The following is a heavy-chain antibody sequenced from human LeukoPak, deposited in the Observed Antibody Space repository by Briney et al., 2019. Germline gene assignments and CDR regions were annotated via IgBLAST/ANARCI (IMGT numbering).Heavy chain of an antibody. J-gene: IGHJ5*02. D-gene: IGHD3-22*01. CDR1: GVTISSYY. V-gene: IGHV4-59*12. CDR3: ARAERITMIFQTSRASGPGSNWFDP. CDR2: IYYSGST. Sequence: MSAETLSLTCTVSGVTISSYYWSWVRQPPGKGLEWVGDIYYSGSTKYYASPERGGTTSVDKYKNQFSLKLSSVTAADTAVYYCARAERITMIFQTSRASGPGSNWFDPWGQGTLVAVSS.